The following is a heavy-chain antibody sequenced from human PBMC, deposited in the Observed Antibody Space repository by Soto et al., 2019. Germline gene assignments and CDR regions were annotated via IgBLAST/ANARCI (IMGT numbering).Heavy chain of an antibody. D-gene: IGHD3-3*01. CDR2: VYSNGAT. CDR1: GFTVTSSY. CDR3: ASDSRLRSGGDY. Sequence: EVLLVESGGGLVQPGGSLRLSCAASGFTVTSSYMSWVRQAPGKGLECVSLVYSNGATYYADSVKGRFTISRDSFRNAQDLQMSSQRAEDTAVYYGASDSRLRSGGDYWGQGTLVIVST. V-gene: IGHV3-66*01. J-gene: IGHJ4*02.